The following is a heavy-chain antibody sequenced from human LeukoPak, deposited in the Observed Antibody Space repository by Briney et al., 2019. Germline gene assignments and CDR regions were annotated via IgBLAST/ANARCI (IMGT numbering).Heavy chain of an antibody. V-gene: IGHV3-30*18. CDR2: ISYDGSNK. J-gene: IGHJ4*02. Sequence: PGGSLRLSCAASGCTFSSYGMHWVRQAPGKGLEWVAVISYDGSNKYYADSVKGRFTISRDNSNNTLYLQMNSLRAEDTAVYYCAKDRTSVLGYWGQGTLVTVSS. CDR1: GCTFSSYG. D-gene: IGHD4/OR15-4a*01. CDR3: AKDRTSVLGY.